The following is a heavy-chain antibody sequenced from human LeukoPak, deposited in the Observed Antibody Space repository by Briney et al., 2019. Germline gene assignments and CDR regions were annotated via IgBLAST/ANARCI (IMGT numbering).Heavy chain of an antibody. CDR2: ISSTGST. V-gene: IGHV4-61*02. CDR1: GGSISSGGHY. J-gene: IGHJ5*02. CDR3: ARDRAAMAFDP. D-gene: IGHD5-18*01. Sequence: NPSQTLSLTCTVSGGSISSGGHYWSWIRQPAGKGLEYLGRISSTGSTNYNPSLRSRVTISADTSKNHFSLKLTSVTAADTAVYYCARDRAAMAFDPWGQGTLVTVSS.